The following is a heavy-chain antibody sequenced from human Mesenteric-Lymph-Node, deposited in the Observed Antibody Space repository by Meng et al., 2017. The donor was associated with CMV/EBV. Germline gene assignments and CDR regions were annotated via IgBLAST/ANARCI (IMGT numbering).Heavy chain of an antibody. J-gene: IGHJ4*02. CDR3: AKVGCSSTTCHIDC. D-gene: IGHD2-2*02. Sequence: GESLKISCAASGFTFSSYAMSWVRQAPGKGLEWVSGLGGSGAGTFYADSVRGRFTISRDNSKNTLYLQMNSLRAEDTALYYCAKVGCSSTTCHIDCWGQGTLVTVSS. CDR2: LGGSGAGT. V-gene: IGHV3-23*01. CDR1: GFTFSSYA.